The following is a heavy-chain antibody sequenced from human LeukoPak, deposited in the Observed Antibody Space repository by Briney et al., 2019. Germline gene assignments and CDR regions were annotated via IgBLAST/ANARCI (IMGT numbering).Heavy chain of an antibody. J-gene: IGHJ4*02. V-gene: IGHV1-2*02. D-gene: IGHD4-17*01. CDR2: INPNSGGT. CDR1: GYTFTDYY. Sequence: ASVKVSCKASGYTFTDYYIHWVRQAPGQGLEWMGWINPNSGGTNYAQKFQGRVTMTRDTSISTAYMELSRLRSDDTAVYYCARDQSLGDYGYWGQGTLVTVSS. CDR3: ARDQSLGDYGY.